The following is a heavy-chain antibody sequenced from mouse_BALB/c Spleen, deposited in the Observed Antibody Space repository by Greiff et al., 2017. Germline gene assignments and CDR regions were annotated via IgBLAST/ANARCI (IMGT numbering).Heavy chain of an antibody. CDR3: ARNGDFTTAHFDY. Sequence: QVQLQQSGPGLVQPSQSLSITCTVSGFSLTSYGVHWVRQSPGKGLEWLGVIWSGGSTDYNAAFISRLSISKDNSKSQVFFKMNSLQADDTAIYYCARNGDFTTAHFDYWGQGTTLTVSS. V-gene: IGHV2-4-1*01. J-gene: IGHJ2*01. D-gene: IGHD1-2*01. CDR1: GFSLTSYG. CDR2: IWSGGST.